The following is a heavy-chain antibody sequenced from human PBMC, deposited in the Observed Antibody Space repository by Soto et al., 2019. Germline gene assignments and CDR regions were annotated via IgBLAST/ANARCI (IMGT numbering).Heavy chain of an antibody. CDR3: TTDPVTREEVVPPSG. J-gene: IGHJ4*02. CDR1: GFTFSNAW. Sequence: PGGSLRLSCAASGFTFSNAWMNWVRQAPGKGLEWVGRIKSKTDGGTTDYAAPVKGRFTISRDDSKNTLYLQMNSLKTEDTAVYYFTTDPVTREEVVPPSGWAKGTLVPVSS. CDR2: IKSKTDGGTT. V-gene: IGHV3-15*07. D-gene: IGHD2-15*01.